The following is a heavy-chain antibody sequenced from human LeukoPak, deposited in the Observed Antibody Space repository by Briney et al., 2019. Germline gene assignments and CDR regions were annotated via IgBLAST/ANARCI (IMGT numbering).Heavy chain of an antibody. Sequence: GGSLRLSCAASGFTVSSNYMSWVRQAPGKGLEWVSVIYSGGSTYYADSVKGCFTISRDNSKNTLYLQMNSLRAEDTAVYYCARGYSSGWYGCPFDYWGHGTLVTVSS. CDR1: GFTVSSNY. CDR2: IYSGGST. V-gene: IGHV3-53*01. J-gene: IGHJ4*01. D-gene: IGHD6-19*01. CDR3: ARGYSSGWYGCPFDY.